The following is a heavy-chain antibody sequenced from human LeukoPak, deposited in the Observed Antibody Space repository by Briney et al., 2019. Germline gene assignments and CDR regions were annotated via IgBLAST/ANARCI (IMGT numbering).Heavy chain of an antibody. J-gene: IGHJ4*02. D-gene: IGHD3-10*01. CDR3: ARETKTDYYGSGRTDKYYFDY. CDR2: IYYSGST. V-gene: IGHV4-4*08. Sequence: PSETLSLTCTVSGGSISSYYWSWIRQPPGKGLEWIGSIYYSGSTYYNPSLKSRVTISVDTSKNQFSLKLSSVTAAVTAVYYCARETKTDYYGSGRTDKYYFDYWGQGTLVTVSS. CDR1: GGSISSYY.